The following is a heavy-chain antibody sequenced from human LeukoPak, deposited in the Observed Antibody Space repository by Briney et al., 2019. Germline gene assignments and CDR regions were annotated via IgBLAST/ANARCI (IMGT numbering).Heavy chain of an antibody. V-gene: IGHV4-38-2*02. CDR2: IYHSGST. CDR3: ASANYDFWSGPYYYYYMDV. Sequence: SETLSLTCTVSGGSISSGYYWGWIRQPPGKGLEWIGSIYHSGSTYYNPSLKSRVTISVDTSMNQFSLKLSSVTAADTAVYYCASANYDFWSGPYYYYYMDVWGKGTTVTVSS. D-gene: IGHD3-3*01. CDR1: GGSISSGYY. J-gene: IGHJ6*03.